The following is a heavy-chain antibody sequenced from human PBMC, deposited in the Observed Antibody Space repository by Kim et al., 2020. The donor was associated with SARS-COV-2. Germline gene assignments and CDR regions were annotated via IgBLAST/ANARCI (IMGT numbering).Heavy chain of an antibody. CDR3: TTLGRWLHYFDY. J-gene: IGHJ4*02. V-gene: IGHV3-15*01. Sequence: DYAAPVEGRFTIPRDDSKNTLYLQMNSLKTEDTAVYYCTTLGRWLHYFDYWGQGTLVTVSS. D-gene: IGHD5-12*01.